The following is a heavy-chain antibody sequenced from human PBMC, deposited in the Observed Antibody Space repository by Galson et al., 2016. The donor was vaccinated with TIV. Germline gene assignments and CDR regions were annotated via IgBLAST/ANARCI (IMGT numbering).Heavy chain of an antibody. CDR2: IIPLFSTA. V-gene: IGHV1-69*13. J-gene: IGHJ6*02. Sequence: SVKVSCKASGGSFSSYVISWVRQAPGQGLEWMGGIIPLFSTANYAQKFQGRVTITADESTNAAYMELSSLRSEDTAIYYCEKDRNTDMEPYYWYYGMDVWGQGTTVTVSS. CDR1: GGSFSSYV. D-gene: IGHD5-18*01. CDR3: EKDRNTDMEPYYWYYGMDV.